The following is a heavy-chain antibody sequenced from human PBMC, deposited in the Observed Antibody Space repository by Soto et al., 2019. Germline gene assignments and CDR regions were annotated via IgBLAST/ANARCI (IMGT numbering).Heavy chain of an antibody. Sequence: PSETLSLTCAVSGGSISSGGYSWSWIRQPPGKGLEWIGYIYHSGSTYYNPSLKSRVTISVDRSKNQFSLKLSSVTAADTAVYSCAGNGYYQNSGMDVWGQGTTVTVSS. D-gene: IGHD3-22*01. CDR2: IYHSGST. CDR1: GGSISSGGYS. J-gene: IGHJ6*02. CDR3: AGNGYYQNSGMDV. V-gene: IGHV4-30-2*01.